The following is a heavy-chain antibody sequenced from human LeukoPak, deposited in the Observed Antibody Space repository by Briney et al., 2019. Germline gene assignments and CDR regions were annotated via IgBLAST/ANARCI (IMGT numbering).Heavy chain of an antibody. CDR2: INHSGST. CDR3: ARGRGNGYY. CDR1: GGSFSGYY. Sequence: SETLSLTCAVYGGSFSGYYWSWIRRPPGKGLEWIGEINHSGSTNYNPSLKSRVTISVDTSKNQFSLKLSSVTAADTAVYYCARGRGNGYYWGQGTLVTVSS. V-gene: IGHV4-34*01. D-gene: IGHD2-8*01. J-gene: IGHJ4*02.